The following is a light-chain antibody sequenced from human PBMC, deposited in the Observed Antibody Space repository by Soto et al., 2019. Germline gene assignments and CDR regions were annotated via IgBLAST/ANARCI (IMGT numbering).Light chain of an antibody. V-gene: IGLV2-23*03. CDR2: EGS. Sequence: QSALTQPASVSGSPGQSITISCTGTSSDVWSYNLVSWYQQNPGKAPKLMIYEGSKRPSGVSNRFSGSKSGNTASLTISGVQAEDEAEYYFCSYSGSSTFGVFGGGTKLTVL. CDR3: CSYSGSSTFGV. J-gene: IGLJ2*01. CDR1: SSDVWSYNL.